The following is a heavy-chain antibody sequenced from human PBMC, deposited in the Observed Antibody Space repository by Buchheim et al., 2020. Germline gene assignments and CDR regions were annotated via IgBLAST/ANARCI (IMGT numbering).Heavy chain of an antibody. J-gene: IGHJ4*02. CDR2: ISRGGSTI. CDR3: ARGAPRDY. V-gene: IGHV3-48*03. CDR1: GFTFRSYE. Sequence: EVQLVESGGGFVQPGGSLRLSCAASGFTFRSYEMNWFRQAPGKGLEWLSHISRGGSTIYYADSVKGRFTISRDHAKNSLYLQMNSLGAEDTAVYYCARGAPRDYWGQGTL.